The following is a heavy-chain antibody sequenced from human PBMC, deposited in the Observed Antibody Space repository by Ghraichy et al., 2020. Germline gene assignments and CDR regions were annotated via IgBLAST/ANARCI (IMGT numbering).Heavy chain of an antibody. CDR2: INPNSGGT. CDR1: GYTFTGYY. Sequence: ASVKVSCKASGYTFTGYYMHWVRQAPGQGLEWMGWINPNSGGTNYAQKFQGRVTMTRDTSISTAYMELSRLRSDDTAVYYCARDLNLDIVVVPAANYYYGMDVWGQGTTVTVSS. J-gene: IGHJ6*02. CDR3: ARDLNLDIVVVPAANYYYGMDV. D-gene: IGHD2-2*03. V-gene: IGHV1-2*02.